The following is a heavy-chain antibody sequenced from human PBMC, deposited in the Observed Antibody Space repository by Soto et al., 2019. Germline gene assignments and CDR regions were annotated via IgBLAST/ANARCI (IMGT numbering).Heavy chain of an antibody. CDR1: GGTFSSYT. J-gene: IGHJ1*01. CDR2: IIPILGIA. D-gene: IGHD2-15*01. Sequence: GASVKVSCKASGGTFSSYTISWVRQAPGQGLEWMGRIIPILGIANYAQKFQGRVTITADKSTSTAYMELSSLRSEDTAVYYCAEEIEVAAATPAEYFQHWGQGTLVTVSS. CDR3: AEEIEVAAATPAEYFQH. V-gene: IGHV1-69*02.